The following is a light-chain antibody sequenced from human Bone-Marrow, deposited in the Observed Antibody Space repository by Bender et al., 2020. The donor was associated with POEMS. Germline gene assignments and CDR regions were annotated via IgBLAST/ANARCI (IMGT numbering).Light chain of an antibody. CDR3: AQWDDSRKGWV. J-gene: IGLJ3*02. CDR1: SSKFGSYP. V-gene: IGLV1-44*01. CDR2: NNS. Sequence: SVLTQPPSASGTPGQRVTISCSGSSSKFGSYPVNWYQQLPGAAPKLVIFNNSQRPSGVPDRFSGSNSGTSASLATSGLLSDDRVDFSWAQWDDSRKGWVLGEETRLPFL.